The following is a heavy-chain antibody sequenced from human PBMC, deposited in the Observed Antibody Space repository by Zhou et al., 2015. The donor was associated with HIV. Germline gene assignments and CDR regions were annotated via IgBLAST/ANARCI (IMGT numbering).Heavy chain of an antibody. CDR2: IIPIFGTA. J-gene: IGHJ3*02. D-gene: IGHD1-14*01. V-gene: IGHV1-69*01. Sequence: QVQLVQSGAEVKKPGSSVKVSCKASGGTFSSYAISWVRQAPGQGLEWMGGIIPIFGTANYAQKFQGRVTITADESTSTAYMELSSLRSEDTAVYYCARLGYLTVRADDAFDIWGQGTMVTVSS. CDR1: GGTFSSYA. CDR3: ARLGYLTVRADDAFDI.